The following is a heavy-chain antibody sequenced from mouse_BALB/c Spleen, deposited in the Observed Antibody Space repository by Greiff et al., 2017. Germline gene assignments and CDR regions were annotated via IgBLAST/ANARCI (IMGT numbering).Heavy chain of an antibody. CDR1: GYTFTDYN. CDR2: INPNNGGT. CDR3: ATMITTKGAWFAY. V-gene: IGHV1-18*01. Sequence: VQLKQSGPELVKPGASVKIPCKASGYTFTDYNMDWVKQSHGKSLEWIGDINPNNGGTIYNQKFKGKATLTVDKSSSTAYMELRSLTSEDTAVYYCATMITTKGAWFAYWGQGTLVTVSA. D-gene: IGHD2-4*01. J-gene: IGHJ3*01.